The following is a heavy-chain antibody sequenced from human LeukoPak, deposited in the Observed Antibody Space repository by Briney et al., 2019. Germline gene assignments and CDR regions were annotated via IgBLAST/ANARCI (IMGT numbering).Heavy chain of an antibody. V-gene: IGHV1-69*04. CDR2: IIPILGIA. CDR1: GGTFSSYA. CDR3: ARAPLWFGHSDY. D-gene: IGHD3-10*01. J-gene: IGHJ4*02. Sequence: ASVKVSCKASGGTFSSYAISWVRQAPGQGLEWMGRIIPILGIANYAQKFQGRVTITADKSTSTAYMELSSLRSEDTAVYYCARAPLWFGHSDYWGQGTLVTVSS.